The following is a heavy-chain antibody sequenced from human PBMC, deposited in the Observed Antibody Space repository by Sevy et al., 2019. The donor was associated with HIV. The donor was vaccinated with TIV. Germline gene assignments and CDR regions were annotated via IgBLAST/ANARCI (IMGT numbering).Heavy chain of an antibody. CDR3: ARDHLVRGVIVNFDY. Sequence: GGSLRLSCAASGFTFSSYSMNWVRQAPGKGLEWVSYISSSSSTIYYADSVKGRYTISRDNAKNSLYLQMNSLRDEDTAVYYCARDHLVRGVIVNFDYWGQGTLVTVSS. V-gene: IGHV3-48*02. D-gene: IGHD3-10*01. J-gene: IGHJ4*02. CDR1: GFTFSSYS. CDR2: ISSSSSTI.